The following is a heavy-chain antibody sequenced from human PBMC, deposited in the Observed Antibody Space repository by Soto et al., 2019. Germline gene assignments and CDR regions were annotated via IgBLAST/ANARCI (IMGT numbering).Heavy chain of an antibody. CDR1: GDSVSSNSAA. D-gene: IGHD2-15*01. Sequence: KQSQTLSLTCAISGDSVSSNSAAWNWIRQSPSRGLEWLGRTYYRSKWYNDYAVSVKSRITINPDTSKNQFSLQLNSVTPEDTAVYYCARDEGGGYCSGGSCYRYNWFDPWGQGTLVTGSS. J-gene: IGHJ5*02. CDR2: TYYRSKWYN. V-gene: IGHV6-1*01. CDR3: ARDEGGGYCSGGSCYRYNWFDP.